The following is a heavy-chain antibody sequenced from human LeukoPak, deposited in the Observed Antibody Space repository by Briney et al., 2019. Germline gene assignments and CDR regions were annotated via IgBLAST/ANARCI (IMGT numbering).Heavy chain of an antibody. CDR3: AREGYYYDSSGHDY. J-gene: IGHJ4*02. Sequence: SETLSLTCTVSGGSISSYYWSWIRQPPGKGLEWIGRIYTSGSTNYNPSLKSRVTISVDTSKNQFSLKLSSVTAADTAVYYCAREGYYYDSSGHDYWGQGTLVTVSS. D-gene: IGHD3-22*01. V-gene: IGHV4-4*08. CDR1: GGSISSYY. CDR2: IYTSGST.